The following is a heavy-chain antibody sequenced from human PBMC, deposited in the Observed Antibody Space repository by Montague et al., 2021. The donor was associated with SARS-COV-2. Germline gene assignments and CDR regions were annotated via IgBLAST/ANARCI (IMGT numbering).Heavy chain of an antibody. J-gene: IGHJ2*01. CDR2: TNYSGNT. CDR1: GGSISSGTYY. D-gene: IGHD6-25*01. Sequence: SETLSLTCTVSGGSISSGTYYWGWVRQPTGKGLEWIGYTNYSGNTYYNLSIKSSVTISVDTSKNQLSLKVISVTAADTAVCYCAGRAQRQLGWFFDLWGRGTLVTVSS. CDR3: AGRAQRQLGWFFDL. V-gene: IGHV4-39*01.